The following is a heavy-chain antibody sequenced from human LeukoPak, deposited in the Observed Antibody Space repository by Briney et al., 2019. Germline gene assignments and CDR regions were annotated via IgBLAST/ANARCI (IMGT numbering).Heavy chain of an antibody. CDR3: TSTLEVIVLMVYAIGGDYLYY. V-gene: IGHV3-15*01. J-gene: IGHJ4*02. CDR2: IKSKTDGGTT. Sequence: GGSLRLSCAAPGFTLSNAWMSCVRQAPGKGLEWVGRIKSKTDGGTTDYAAPVKGRFTISRDDSKNTLSLQMNSLKTENTGVYYCTSTLEVIVLMVYAIGGDYLYYGGQGTLVTVSS. CDR1: GFTLSNAW. D-gene: IGHD2-8*01.